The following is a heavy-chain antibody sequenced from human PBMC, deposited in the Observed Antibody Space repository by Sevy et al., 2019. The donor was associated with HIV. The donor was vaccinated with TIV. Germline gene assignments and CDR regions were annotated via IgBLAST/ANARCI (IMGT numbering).Heavy chain of an antibody. D-gene: IGHD4-17*01. Sequence: ASVKVSCKASGYTCTGYYMHWVRLAPGQGLEWMGWINPNSGGTNYAQKFQGWVTMTRDTSISTAYMELSRLRSDDTAVYYCARATVTTGGAFDIWGQGTMVTVSS. CDR1: GYTCTGYY. CDR3: ARATVTTGGAFDI. CDR2: INPNSGGT. J-gene: IGHJ3*02. V-gene: IGHV1-2*04.